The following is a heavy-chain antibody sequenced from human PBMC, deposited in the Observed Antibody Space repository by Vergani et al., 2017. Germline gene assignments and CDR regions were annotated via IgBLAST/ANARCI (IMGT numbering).Heavy chain of an antibody. D-gene: IGHD3-22*01. Sequence: EVQLVASGGGLVQPGGSLRLSCAASGFTFSSYWMHWVRQAPGKGLVWVSRINSDGSSTSYADSVKGRFTISRDNAKNTLYLQMNSLRAEDTAVYYCARAGYYDSSGYCHYYYYMDVWGKGP. CDR1: GFTFSSYW. J-gene: IGHJ6*03. V-gene: IGHV3-74*01. CDR3: ARAGYYDSSGYCHYYYYMDV. CDR2: INSDGSST.